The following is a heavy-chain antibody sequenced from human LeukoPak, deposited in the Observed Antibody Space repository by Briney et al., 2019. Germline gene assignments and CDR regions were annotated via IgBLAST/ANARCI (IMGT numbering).Heavy chain of an antibody. CDR1: GFTFDDYA. CDR3: AKDMSSSSFSVDY. Sequence: GGSLRLSCAASGFTFDDYAMHWVRQAPGKGLEWVSGISWNSGSIGYAGSVKGRFTISRDNAKNSLYLQMNSLRAEDTALYYCAKDMSSSSFSVDYWGQGTLVTVSS. J-gene: IGHJ4*02. CDR2: ISWNSGSI. V-gene: IGHV3-9*01. D-gene: IGHD6-6*01.